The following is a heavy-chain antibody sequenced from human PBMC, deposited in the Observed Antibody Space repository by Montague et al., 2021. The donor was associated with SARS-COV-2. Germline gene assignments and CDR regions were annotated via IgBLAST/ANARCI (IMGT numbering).Heavy chain of an antibody. D-gene: IGHD3-10*01. V-gene: IGHV4-39*07. Sequence: SETLSLTCTVSGGSISSSSYYWGWIRQPPGKGLEWIGSIYYSGSTYYNPSLKSRATISVDTSKNQFSLKLSSVTAADTAVYYCARDLRRGFDPWGQGTLVTVSS. CDR1: GGSISSSSYY. CDR2: IYYSGST. J-gene: IGHJ5*02. CDR3: ARDLRRGFDP.